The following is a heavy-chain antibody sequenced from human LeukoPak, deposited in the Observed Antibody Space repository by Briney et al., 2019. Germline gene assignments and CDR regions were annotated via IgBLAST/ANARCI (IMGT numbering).Heavy chain of an antibody. Sequence: PSETLSLTCTVSGGSISSSSYYWGWIRQPPGKGLEWIGRIYTSGSTNYNPSLKSRVTISVDTSKNQFSLKLSSVTAADTAVYYCASRVDTAMGFFDYWGQGTLVTVSS. CDR2: IYTSGST. V-gene: IGHV4-39*07. D-gene: IGHD5-18*01. CDR3: ASRVDTAMGFFDY. J-gene: IGHJ4*02. CDR1: GGSISSSSYY.